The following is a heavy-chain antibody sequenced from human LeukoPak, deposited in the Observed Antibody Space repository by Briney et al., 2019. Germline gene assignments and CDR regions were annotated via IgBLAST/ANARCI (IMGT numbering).Heavy chain of an antibody. Sequence: GGSLRLSCAASGFTFSSYAMSWVRQAPGKGLEWVGFIRSKAYGGTTEYAASVKGRFTIPRDDSKSIAYLQMNSLKTEDTAVYYCTRDQGLADYYDSSGYPALDYWGQGTLVTVSS. V-gene: IGHV3-49*04. CDR1: GFTFSSYA. J-gene: IGHJ4*02. D-gene: IGHD3-22*01. CDR2: IRSKAYGGTT. CDR3: TRDQGLADYYDSSGYPALDY.